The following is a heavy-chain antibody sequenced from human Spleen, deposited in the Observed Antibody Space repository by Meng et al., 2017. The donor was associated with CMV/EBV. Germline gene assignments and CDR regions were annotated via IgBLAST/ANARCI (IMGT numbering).Heavy chain of an antibody. D-gene: IGHD2-21*01. CDR3: ARATEPVVLIATYFDY. Sequence: ASVKVSCKASGHSIASSGISWVRQAPGQGLEWMRWISTYNGNVNYAQKFQGRVTMTTDTNYVQKLHGRVSMGTDASTTTAYMELRSLRSDDTAVYYCARATEPVVLIATYFDYWGQGSLVTVSS. CDR2: ISTYNGNV. J-gene: IGHJ4*02. V-gene: IGHV1-18*01. CDR1: GHSIASSG.